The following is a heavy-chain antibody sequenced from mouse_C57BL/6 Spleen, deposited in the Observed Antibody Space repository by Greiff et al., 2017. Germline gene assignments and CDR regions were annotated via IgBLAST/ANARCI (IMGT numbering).Heavy chain of an antibody. CDR2: ISYDGSN. J-gene: IGHJ3*01. D-gene: IGHD1-1*01. V-gene: IGHV3-6*01. Sequence: EVKVEESGPGLVKPSQSLSLTCSVTGYSITSGYYWNWIRQFPGNKLEWMGYISYDGSNNYNPSLKNRISITRDTSKNQFFLKLNSVTTEDTATYYWARDTVEGVPFAYWGQGTLVTVSA. CDR3: ARDTVEGVPFAY. CDR1: GYSITSGYY.